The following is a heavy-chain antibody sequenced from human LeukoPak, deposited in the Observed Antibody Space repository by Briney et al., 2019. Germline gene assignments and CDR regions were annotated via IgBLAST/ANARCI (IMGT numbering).Heavy chain of an antibody. Sequence: VXQAPXXXXVWVXRINSDGSSTSYADSVKGRFTISRDNAKNTLYLQMNSLRAEDTAVYYCARGGSGYRSAGSCYPIDYWGQGTLVTVSS. V-gene: IGHV3-74*01. J-gene: IGHJ4*02. D-gene: IGHD2-15*01. CDR2: INSDGSST. CDR3: ARGGSGYRSAGSCYPIDY.